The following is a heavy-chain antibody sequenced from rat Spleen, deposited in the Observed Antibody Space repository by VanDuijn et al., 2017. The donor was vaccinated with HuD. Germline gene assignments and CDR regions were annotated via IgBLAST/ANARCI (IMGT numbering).Heavy chain of an antibody. CDR3: ASQYGSDY. Sequence: EVQLVESGGGLVQPGRSLKLSCVASGFTFNSYWMTWIRQAPGKGLEWVATITHADDNTYYPDSVKGRFTISRDNAKSTLYLQMDSLRSEDTATYYCASQYGSDYWGQGVMVTVSS. J-gene: IGHJ2*01. CDR1: GFTFNSYW. CDR2: ITHADDNT. V-gene: IGHV5-31*01. D-gene: IGHD1-7*01.